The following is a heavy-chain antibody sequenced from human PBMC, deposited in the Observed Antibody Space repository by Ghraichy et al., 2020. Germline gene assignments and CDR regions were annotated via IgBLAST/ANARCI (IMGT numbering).Heavy chain of an antibody. J-gene: IGHJ5*02. V-gene: IGHV4-61*02. Sequence: SETLSLTCTVSGGSISSGRYFWIWIRQPAGKGLEWIGRIYTSGSTDYNPSFKSRVTISLQTSKNQFSLRLTSVTAADTAVYYCARNIPGTSSWSWGRGTLVTVSS. CDR1: GGSISSGRYF. D-gene: IGHD6-6*01. CDR3: ARNIPGTSSWS. CDR2: IYTSGST.